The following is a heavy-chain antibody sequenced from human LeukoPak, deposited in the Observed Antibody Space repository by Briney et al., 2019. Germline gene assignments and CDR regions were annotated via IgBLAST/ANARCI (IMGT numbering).Heavy chain of an antibody. CDR1: GFTFSDYY. CDR3: ARDRAVDAFDV. CDR2: ISTTSSFT. J-gene: IGHJ3*01. Sequence: PGGSLRLSCAASGFTFSDYYMSWIRQAPGKGLEWVSYISTTSSFTNYADSVKGRFTISRDNAKNTVHLQMNSLRAEDTAAYYCARDRAVDAFDVWGQGTIVTVSS. V-gene: IGHV3-11*06.